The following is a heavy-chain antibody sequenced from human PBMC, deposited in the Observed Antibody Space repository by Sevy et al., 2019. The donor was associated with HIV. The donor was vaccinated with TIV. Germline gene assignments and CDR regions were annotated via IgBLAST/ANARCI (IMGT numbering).Heavy chain of an antibody. V-gene: IGHV3-33*01. J-gene: IGHJ4*02. Sequence: GGSLRLSCAASGFMFNNYGMHWVRQAPGKGLEWVGVIWYDGSNKYYADSVKGRFTISRDNSRATVFLHMNSLRAEDASVYYCAGAVGYSFGSGTIDYWGQVTLVTVSS. CDR1: GFMFNNYG. CDR3: AGAVGYSFGSGTIDY. D-gene: IGHD3-10*01. CDR2: IWYDGSNK.